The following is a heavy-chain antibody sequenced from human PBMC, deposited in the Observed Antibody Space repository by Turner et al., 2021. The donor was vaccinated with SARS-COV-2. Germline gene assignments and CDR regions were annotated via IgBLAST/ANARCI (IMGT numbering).Heavy chain of an antibody. V-gene: IGHV3-23*01. J-gene: IGHJ3*02. Sequence: EVQLLESGGGLVQPGGSLRLACAASGFMFANYDMSWVRQVPGKGLEYVSSINYNGDYTFYAGSVKGRFSISRDNSDNTLYLQMNSLRADDSAKYYCAGWLAPTNDAFEIWGQGTMVTVSS. CDR2: INYNGDYT. CDR1: GFMFANYD. D-gene: IGHD6-19*01. CDR3: AGWLAPTNDAFEI.